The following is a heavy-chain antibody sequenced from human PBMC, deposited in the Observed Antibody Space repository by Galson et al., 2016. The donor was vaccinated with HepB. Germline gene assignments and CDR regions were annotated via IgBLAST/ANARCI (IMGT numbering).Heavy chain of an antibody. CDR2: IYASGNT. D-gene: IGHD2-15*01. CDR1: GASMSSYY. Sequence: SETLSLTCTVSGASMSSYYWTWIRQPPGKGLEWIGYIYASGNTNYNPALKTRVTISVDTPKNQFSLNITSVTAADPAVYYCARSPRSGSSWLSGTWGQGTLVTVSS. CDR3: ARSPRSGSSWLSGT. V-gene: IGHV4-4*08. J-gene: IGHJ5*02.